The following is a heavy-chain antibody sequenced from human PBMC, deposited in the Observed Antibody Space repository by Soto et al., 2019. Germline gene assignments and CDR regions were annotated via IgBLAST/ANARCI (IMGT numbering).Heavy chain of an antibody. Sequence: SETLSLTCTVSGGSISSGGYSWTWIRQSPGKGLEWIGYAYQSGSAYYNPSLKSRVTISVDRSKNQFSLNLTSVTAADTAVYYCARGRYCLTGRCFPNWFDSWGQGTLVTVSS. CDR2: AYQSGSA. D-gene: IGHD2-15*01. J-gene: IGHJ5*01. CDR3: ARGRYCLTGRCFPNWFDS. CDR1: GGSISSGGYS. V-gene: IGHV4-30-2*06.